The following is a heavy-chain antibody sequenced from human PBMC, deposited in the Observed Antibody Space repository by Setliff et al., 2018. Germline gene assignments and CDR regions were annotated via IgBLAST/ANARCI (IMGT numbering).Heavy chain of an antibody. CDR1: GYRLIEVS. Sequence: ASVKVSCKVSGYRLIEVSMHWVRQAPGEGLEWMGGFDPEDEETIYAQKFQGRVTMTDDTSTDTAYVELSSLRSEDTAVYYCAAGGTYGSGSSYDYWGQGTLVTVSS. J-gene: IGHJ4*02. CDR2: FDPEDEET. CDR3: AAGGTYGSGSSYDY. D-gene: IGHD3-10*01. V-gene: IGHV1-24*01.